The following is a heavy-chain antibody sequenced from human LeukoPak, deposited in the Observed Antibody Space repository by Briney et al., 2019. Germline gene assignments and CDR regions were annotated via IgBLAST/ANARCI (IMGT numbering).Heavy chain of an antibody. CDR3: AREGVVGATLAVDY. CDR1: GGSISSSNW. D-gene: IGHD1-26*01. J-gene: IGHJ4*02. CDR2: IYHSGST. Sequence: SGTLSLTCAVSGGSISSSNWWSWVRQPPGKGLEWIGEIYHSGSTNYNPSPKSRVTISVDKSKNQFSLKLSSVTAADTAVYYCAREGVVGATLAVDYWGQGTLVTVSS. V-gene: IGHV4-4*02.